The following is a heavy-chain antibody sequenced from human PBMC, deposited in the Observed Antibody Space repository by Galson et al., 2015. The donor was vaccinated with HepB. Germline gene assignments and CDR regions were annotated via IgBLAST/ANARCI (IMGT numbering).Heavy chain of an antibody. CDR1: VDSLSSYW. Sequence: QSGAEVKKPGESLKISCPGSVDSLSSYWICWVRQMPGKGLEWLGIIYPDDSDTRSSPSFQGHVTISADMSTTTAYLQWISLRASDTAMYYCARSPRQRDLDYIWGSHDYHFDYWGQGTLVTVSS. J-gene: IGHJ4*02. V-gene: IGHV5-51*03. CDR2: IYPDDSDT. D-gene: IGHD3-16*01. CDR3: ARSPRQRDLDYIWGSHDYHFDY.